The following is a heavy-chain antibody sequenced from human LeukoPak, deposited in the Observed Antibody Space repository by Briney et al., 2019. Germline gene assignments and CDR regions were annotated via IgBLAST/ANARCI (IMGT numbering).Heavy chain of an antibody. CDR3: AREGSGSLDY. Sequence: PGGSLRLSCAAPGISFSTYWMHWVRQAPGKGLVWVSRINVDGTSTSYADSVKDRFTISRDNAKNTLYLQMNSLRAEDTAMYYCAREGSGSLDYWGQGTLVTVSS. CDR1: GISFSTYW. D-gene: IGHD1-26*01. J-gene: IGHJ4*02. CDR2: INVDGTST. V-gene: IGHV3-74*01.